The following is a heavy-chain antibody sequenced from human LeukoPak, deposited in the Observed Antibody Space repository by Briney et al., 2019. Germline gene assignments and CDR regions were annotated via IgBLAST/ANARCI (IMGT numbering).Heavy chain of an antibody. V-gene: IGHV3-23*01. CDR1: GFTFSSYA. J-gene: IGHJ4*02. Sequence: PGGSLRLSCAASGFTFSSYAMSWVRQAPGKGLEWVSGISGSGGRTYYTDSMKGRFTISRDNSKNTVYLQMNSLRAEDTALYYCAKLPETYYYDSSGYSYYFDYWGQGTLVTASS. D-gene: IGHD3-22*01. CDR2: ISGSGGRT. CDR3: AKLPETYYYDSSGYSYYFDY.